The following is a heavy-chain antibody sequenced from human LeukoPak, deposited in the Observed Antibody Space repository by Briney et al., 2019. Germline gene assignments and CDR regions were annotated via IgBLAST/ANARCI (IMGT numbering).Heavy chain of an antibody. V-gene: IGHV3-23*01. D-gene: IGHD6-6*01. CDR1: GFTFSSYA. CDR3: ARMSSSKPRGYYYYYMDV. J-gene: IGHJ6*03. Sequence: GGSLRLSCAASGFTFSSYAMSWVRQAPGKGLEWVSAISGSGGSTYYADSVKGRFTISRDNSKNTLYLQMNSLRAEDTAVYYCARMSSSKPRGYYYYYMDVWGKGTTVTVSS. CDR2: ISGSGGST.